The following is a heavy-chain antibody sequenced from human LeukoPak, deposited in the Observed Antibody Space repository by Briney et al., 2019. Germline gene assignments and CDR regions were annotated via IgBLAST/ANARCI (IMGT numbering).Heavy chain of an antibody. Sequence: SETLSLTCTVSGGSITSDYRSWVRQPPGKGLEWIGYIYYSGSTHYTPSLKSRVTISLDTSKNQFSLKLSSVTAADTAVYYCARDLGFGAFDIWGQGTMLTVSS. D-gene: IGHD3-10*01. CDR1: GGSITSDY. V-gene: IGHV4-59*01. CDR3: ARDLGFGAFDI. J-gene: IGHJ3*02. CDR2: IYYSGST.